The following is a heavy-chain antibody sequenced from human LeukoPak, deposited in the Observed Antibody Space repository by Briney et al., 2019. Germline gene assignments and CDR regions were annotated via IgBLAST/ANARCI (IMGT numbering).Heavy chain of an antibody. J-gene: IGHJ4*02. CDR2: INHSGST. CDR3: ARVYIPTYYYDSSGYYYNDY. Sequence: SETLSLTCAVYGGSFSGYYWSWIRQPPGKGLEWIGEINHSGSTNYNPSLKSRVTISVDTSKNQFSLKLSSVAAADTAVYYCARVYIPTYYYDSSGYYYNDYWGQGTLVTVSS. V-gene: IGHV4-34*01. D-gene: IGHD3-22*01. CDR1: GGSFSGYY.